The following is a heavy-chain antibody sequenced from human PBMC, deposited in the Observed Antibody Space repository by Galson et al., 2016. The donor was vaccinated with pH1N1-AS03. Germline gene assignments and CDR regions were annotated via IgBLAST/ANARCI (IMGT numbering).Heavy chain of an antibody. V-gene: IGHV3-7*01. D-gene: IGHD3-10*01. CDR2: MNQDESEK. Sequence: SLRLPCAASGFPFSTYWMRWVRQAPGKGLEWVANMNQDESEKYYVGSVKGQFTIFRDNAKNSLYLQMNSPRAEDTALYYCVRDLHRASPGKSFDFWGQGTLVTVSS. CDR1: GFPFSTYW. J-gene: IGHJ4*02. CDR3: VRDLHRASPGKSFDF.